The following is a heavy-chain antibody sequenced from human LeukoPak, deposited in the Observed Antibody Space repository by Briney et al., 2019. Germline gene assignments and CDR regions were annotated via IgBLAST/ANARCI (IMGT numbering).Heavy chain of an antibody. V-gene: IGHV3-23*01. J-gene: IGHJ6*03. D-gene: IGHD2-15*01. Sequence: GGSLRLSCAASGFTFSSYAMSWVRQAPGKGLEWVSAISGSGGSTYYADSVKGRFTISRDNSKNTLYLQMNSLRAEDTAVYYCAKAGGEYCSGGSCYSGARFKYYYYYMDVWGKGTTVTVSS. CDR1: GFTFSSYA. CDR3: AKAGGEYCSGGSCYSGARFKYYYYYMDV. CDR2: ISGSGGST.